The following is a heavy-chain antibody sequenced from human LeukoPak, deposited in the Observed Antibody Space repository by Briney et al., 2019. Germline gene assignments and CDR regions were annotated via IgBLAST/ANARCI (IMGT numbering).Heavy chain of an antibody. CDR2: IYTSGST. J-gene: IGHJ5*02. Sequence: SETLSLTCTVPGGSISSYYWSWIRQPAGKGLEWIGRIYTSGSTNYNPSLKSRVTMSVDTSKNQFSLKLSSVTAADTAVYYCARDSGFSYWARFDPWGQGTLVTVSS. D-gene: IGHD2-8*02. V-gene: IGHV4-4*07. CDR3: ARDSGFSYWARFDP. CDR1: GGSISSYY.